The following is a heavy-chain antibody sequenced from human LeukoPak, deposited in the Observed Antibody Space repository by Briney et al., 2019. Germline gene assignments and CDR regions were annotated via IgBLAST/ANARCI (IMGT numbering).Heavy chain of an antibody. V-gene: IGHV4-59*08. D-gene: IGHD5-24*01. J-gene: IGHJ4*02. Sequence: SETLSLTCTVSGGSIRSYDWSWIRQPPGKGLDYIAYISYSGSTNYNPSLKSRVIISVDTSKNHFSLKLNSVTAADTAVYYCARRTAIIPGGFDYWSQGTLVTVSS. CDR2: ISYSGST. CDR3: ARRTAIIPGGFDY. CDR1: GGSIRSYD.